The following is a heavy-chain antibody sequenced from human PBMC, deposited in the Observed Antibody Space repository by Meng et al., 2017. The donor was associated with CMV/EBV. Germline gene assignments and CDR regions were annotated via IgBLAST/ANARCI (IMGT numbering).Heavy chain of an antibody. CDR1: GGSFSGYY. J-gene: IGHJ4*02. CDR3: ARGVGATGKADY. D-gene: IGHD1-26*01. CDR2: INHSGST. Sequence: QLQQWGAGLLKPSETLSLTCAVYGGSFSGYYWSWIRQPPGKGLEWIGEINHSGSTNYNPSLKSRVTISVDTSKNQFSLKLSSVTAADTAVYYCARGVGATGKADYWGQGTLVTVSS. V-gene: IGHV4-34*01.